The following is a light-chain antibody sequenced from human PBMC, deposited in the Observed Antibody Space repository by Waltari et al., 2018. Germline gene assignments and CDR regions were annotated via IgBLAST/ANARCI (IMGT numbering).Light chain of an antibody. CDR3: QQYIQWPRT. J-gene: IGKJ1*01. V-gene: IGKV3-15*01. CDR2: GAS. CDR1: QSVSRS. Sequence: EIVMTQSPATLSVSPGERATLSCRASQSVSRSLAWYQQKPGQAPRLVIYGASARATDIPARFSGSGSGTEFTLTISSLQSEDSAVYYCQQYIQWPRTFGQGTKVEIK.